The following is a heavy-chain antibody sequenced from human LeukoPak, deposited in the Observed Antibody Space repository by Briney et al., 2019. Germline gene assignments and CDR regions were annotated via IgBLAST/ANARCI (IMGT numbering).Heavy chain of an antibody. Sequence: GGSLRLSCAASGVTFSTYAMSWGRQAPGKGLEWVSAISGSGGSTYYADSVKGRFTISRDNSKNTLYLQMNSLRAEDTAVYHCAKLGGSGSYVWGQGTLVTVSS. CDR1: GVTFSTYA. V-gene: IGHV3-23*01. CDR2: ISGSGGST. CDR3: AKLGGSGSYV. J-gene: IGHJ4*02. D-gene: IGHD3-10*01.